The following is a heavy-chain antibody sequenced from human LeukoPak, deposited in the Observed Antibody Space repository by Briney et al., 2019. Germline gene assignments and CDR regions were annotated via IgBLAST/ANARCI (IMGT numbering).Heavy chain of an antibody. CDR1: GFTFSSYW. D-gene: IGHD2-21*01. CDR3: ARANEGFEAYFFDY. V-gene: IGHV3-7*01. Sequence: PGGSLRLSCAASGFTFSSYWMSWVRQAPGKGLEWVANIKQDGSEKYYVDSVKGRFTISRDNAKNSLYLQMNSLRAEDTAVYYCARANEGFEAYFFDYWGQGTLVTVSS. CDR2: IKQDGSEK. J-gene: IGHJ4*02.